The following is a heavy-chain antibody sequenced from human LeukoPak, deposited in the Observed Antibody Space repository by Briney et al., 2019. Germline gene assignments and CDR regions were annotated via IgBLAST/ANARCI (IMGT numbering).Heavy chain of an antibody. CDR2: IYYSGST. V-gene: IGHV4-39*01. CDR1: GGSISSYY. CDR3: ARGDSSGYQYYYYYYYMDV. J-gene: IGHJ6*03. D-gene: IGHD3-22*01. Sequence: SETLSLTCTVSGGSISSYYWGWIRQPPGKGLEWIGSIYYSGSTYYNPSLKGRVTISVDTSKNQFSLKLSSVTAADTAVYYCARGDSSGYQYYYYYYYMDVWGKGTTVTISS.